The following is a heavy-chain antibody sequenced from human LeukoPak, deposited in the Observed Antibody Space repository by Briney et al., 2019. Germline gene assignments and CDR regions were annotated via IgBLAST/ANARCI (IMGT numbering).Heavy chain of an antibody. Sequence: PGGSLRLSCAASGFTFSDYYMSWIRQAPGKGLEWVSYISSSGSTIYYADSVKGRFTISRDNSKNTLYLQMNSLRAEDTAVYYCARDRYYYGSGSYYLADYWGQGTLVTVSS. J-gene: IGHJ4*02. CDR1: GFTFSDYY. D-gene: IGHD3-10*01. CDR3: ARDRYYYGSGSYYLADY. V-gene: IGHV3-11*04. CDR2: ISSSGSTI.